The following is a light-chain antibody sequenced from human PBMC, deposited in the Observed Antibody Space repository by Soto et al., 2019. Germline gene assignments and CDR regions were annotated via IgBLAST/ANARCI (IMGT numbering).Light chain of an antibody. CDR2: DTF. V-gene: IGKV3-11*01. CDR3: QHRSNGYT. J-gene: IGKJ2*01. Sequence: EIVLTQSPATLSLSPGESVTLSCRASQSVSSYLAWYQHRPGQAPRLLMYDTFNRATGVPARFSGSGSGTDFTLTIRSLEPEDSAVYYCQHRSNGYTFGQVTKLEI. CDR1: QSVSSY.